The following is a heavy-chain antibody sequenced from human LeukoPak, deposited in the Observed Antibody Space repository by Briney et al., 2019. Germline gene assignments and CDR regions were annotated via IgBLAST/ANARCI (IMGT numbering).Heavy chain of an antibody. CDR3: ATTTVTTDAFDI. J-gene: IGHJ3*02. CDR2: INHSGST. D-gene: IGHD4-17*01. CDR1: GGSLSGYY. Sequence: SETLSLTCAVYGGSLSGYYWSWIRQPPGKGLEWIGEINHSGSTNYNPSLKSRVTISVDTSKNQFSLKLSSVTAADTAVYYCATTTVTTDAFDIWGQGTMVAVSS. V-gene: IGHV4-34*01.